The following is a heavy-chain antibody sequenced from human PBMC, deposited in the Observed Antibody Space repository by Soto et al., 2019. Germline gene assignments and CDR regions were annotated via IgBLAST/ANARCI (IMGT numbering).Heavy chain of an antibody. D-gene: IGHD1-1*01. J-gene: IGHJ6*03. CDR2: VNHSGST. V-gene: IGHV4-34*01. CDR1: GVSFSGYY. Sequence: SETLSLTCAVYGVSFSGYYWSWIRQPPGKGLECIGEVNHSGSTNYNPSLKSRVTMSVDTSKNQFSLKLSSVTAADTAVYYCARAPPPGTTRYYYYMAVWGKGTTVTVSS. CDR3: ARAPPPGTTRYYYYMAV.